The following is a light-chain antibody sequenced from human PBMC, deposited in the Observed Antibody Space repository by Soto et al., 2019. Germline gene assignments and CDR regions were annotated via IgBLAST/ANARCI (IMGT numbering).Light chain of an antibody. CDR2: AAS. CDR3: QQSYSTPYT. CDR1: QSISSY. J-gene: IGKJ5*01. V-gene: IGKV1-39*01. Sequence: DIQMTQSPSSLSASVGARVTITCRASQSISSYLNWYQQKPGKAPKLLIYAASSLQSGVPSRFSGSGSGTDFTLTISSLQPEDFATYYCQQSYSTPYTLGQGTLLEVK.